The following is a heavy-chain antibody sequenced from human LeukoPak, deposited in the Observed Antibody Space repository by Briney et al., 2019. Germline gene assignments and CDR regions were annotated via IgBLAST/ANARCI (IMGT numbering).Heavy chain of an antibody. CDR2: TYYRSKWYN. CDR3: ARDYGSAFDY. D-gene: IGHD3-10*01. J-gene: IGHJ4*02. Sequence: SQTLSLTCAISGDNFSSNTVAWNWIRQSPSRGLEWLGRTYYRSKWYNDYAVSVKGRITINPDTSKNQFSLQLNSVTPEDTAMYYCARDYGSAFDYWGQGTLVTVSS. V-gene: IGHV6-1*01. CDR1: GDNFSSNTVA.